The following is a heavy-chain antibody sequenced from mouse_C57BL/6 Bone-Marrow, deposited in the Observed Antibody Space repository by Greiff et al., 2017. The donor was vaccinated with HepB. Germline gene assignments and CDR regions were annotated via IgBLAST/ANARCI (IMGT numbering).Heavy chain of an antibody. V-gene: IGHV2-3*01. CDR2: IWGDGST. D-gene: IGHD1-1*01. CDR1: GFSLTSYG. J-gene: IGHJ4*01. CDR3: AKEGLLLRGDAMDY. Sequence: VKLMESGPGLVAPSQSLSITCTVSGFSLTSYGVSWVRQPPGKGLEWLGVIWGDGSTNYHSALISRLSISKDNSKSQVFLKLNSLQTDDTATYYCAKEGLLLRGDAMDYWGQGTSVTVSS.